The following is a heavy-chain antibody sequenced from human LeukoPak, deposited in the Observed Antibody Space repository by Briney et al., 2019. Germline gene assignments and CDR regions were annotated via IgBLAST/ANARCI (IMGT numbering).Heavy chain of an antibody. CDR1: GGSFSGYY. D-gene: IGHD3-10*01. Sequence: PSETLSLTCAVYGGSFSGYYWSWIRLPPGKGLEWIGEINHSGSTNYNPSLKSRVTISVDTSKNQFSLKLSSVTAADTAVYYCARKLTYYYGSGSYYKALDVWGKGTTVTVSS. CDR3: ARKLTYYYGSGSYYKALDV. J-gene: IGHJ6*04. V-gene: IGHV4-34*01. CDR2: INHSGST.